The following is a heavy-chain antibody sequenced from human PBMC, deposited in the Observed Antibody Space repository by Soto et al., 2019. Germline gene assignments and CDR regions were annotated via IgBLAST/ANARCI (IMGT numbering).Heavy chain of an antibody. Sequence: GESLKISCAASGFTFSSYSMNWVRQAPGKGLEWVSSISSSSSYIYYADSVKGRFTISRDNAKNSLYLQMNSLRAEDTAVYYCARQGPYSNYYYYYYMDVWGKGTTVTVSS. CDR1: GFTFSSYS. CDR3: ARQGPYSNYYYYYYMDV. D-gene: IGHD4-4*01. V-gene: IGHV3-21*01. CDR2: ISSSSSYI. J-gene: IGHJ6*03.